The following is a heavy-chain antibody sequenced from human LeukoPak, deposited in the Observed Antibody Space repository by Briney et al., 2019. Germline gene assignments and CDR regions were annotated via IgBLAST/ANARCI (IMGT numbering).Heavy chain of an antibody. CDR2: FYHSGST. CDR1: GYSITSGDY. J-gene: IGHJ6*02. V-gene: IGHV4-38-2*02. D-gene: IGHD2-2*01. CDR3: ARERSKEVGYYYYGMDV. Sequence: PSETLSLTCTVSGYSITSGDYWGWIRQPPGKGLEWIGTFYHSGSTYYNPSLKSRVTISIDTSKNQFSLKLSSVTAADTAVYYCARERSKEVGYYYYGMDVWGQGTTVTVSS.